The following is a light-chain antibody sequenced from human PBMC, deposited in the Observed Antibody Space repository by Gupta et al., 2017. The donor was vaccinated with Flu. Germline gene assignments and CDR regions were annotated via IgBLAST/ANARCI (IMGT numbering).Light chain of an antibody. CDR1: SSDVGGYNY. J-gene: IGLJ3*02. Sequence: QSALTQPASVSGSPGQSITISCTGTSSDVGGYNYVSWYQQHPGKAPKLMIYEVSNRPSGVTNRFSGSKSGNTASLTTSGLQAEEEADYYCSSYTSSSNAWVFGGGTKLTVL. V-gene: IGLV2-14*01. CDR3: SSYTSSSNAWV. CDR2: EVS.